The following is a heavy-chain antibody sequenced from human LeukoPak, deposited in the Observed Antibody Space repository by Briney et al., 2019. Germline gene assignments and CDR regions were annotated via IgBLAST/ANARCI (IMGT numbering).Heavy chain of an antibody. Sequence: GKSLRLSCAASGFTFSSYAMHWVRQAPGKGLEWVAVISYDGSNKYYADSVKGRFTISRDNSKNTLYLQMNSLRAEDTAVYYCASRITMTWGQGTLVTVSS. CDR1: GFTFSSYA. CDR2: ISYDGSNK. J-gene: IGHJ4*02. V-gene: IGHV3-30-3*01. D-gene: IGHD3-22*01. CDR3: ASRITMT.